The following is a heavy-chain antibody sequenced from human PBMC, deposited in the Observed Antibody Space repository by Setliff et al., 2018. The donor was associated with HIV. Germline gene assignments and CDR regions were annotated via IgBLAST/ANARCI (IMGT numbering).Heavy chain of an antibody. D-gene: IGHD1-26*01. Sequence: SETLSLTCTVSGGSISSGSHFWSWIRQPAGKGLEWTGHIYTSGSTDYNPSLKSRVTISVDTSKNQFSLKLSSLTAADTAVYYCARYRRDDYYLTAYFDSWGQGTLVTVSS. J-gene: IGHJ4*02. CDR1: GGSISSGSHF. CDR2: IYTSGST. V-gene: IGHV4-61*09. CDR3: ARYRRDDYYLTAYFDS.